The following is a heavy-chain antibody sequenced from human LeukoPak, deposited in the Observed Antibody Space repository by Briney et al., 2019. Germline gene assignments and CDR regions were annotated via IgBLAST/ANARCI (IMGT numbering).Heavy chain of an antibody. J-gene: IGHJ5*02. CDR1: GYTFTSYA. CDR2: INTNTGNP. Sequence: ASVKVSCKASGYTFTSYAMNWVRQAPGQGLEWLGWINTNTGNPTYAQGLTGRFVFSLDSSVSTASLQISSLKAEDTAVYYCARNMDTAMVTRASWFDPWGQGTLVTVSS. D-gene: IGHD5-18*01. CDR3: ARNMDTAMVTRASWFDP. V-gene: IGHV7-4-1*02.